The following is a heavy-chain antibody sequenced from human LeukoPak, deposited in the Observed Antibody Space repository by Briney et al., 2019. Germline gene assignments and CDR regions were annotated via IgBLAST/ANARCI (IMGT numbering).Heavy chain of an antibody. CDR1: GYSFAIYW. V-gene: IGHV5-51*01. J-gene: IGHJ5*02. Sequence: GESLKISCKGSGYSFAIYWSGWVRQVPGRGLESIGIIYPGDSDTTYSPSLQGQVTVSVDISISSAYLQWSSLKASDTAMYYCARDYGSNCGNWFDTWGQGTLVTVSS. D-gene: IGHD4-23*01. CDR3: ARDYGSNCGNWFDT. CDR2: IYPGDSDT.